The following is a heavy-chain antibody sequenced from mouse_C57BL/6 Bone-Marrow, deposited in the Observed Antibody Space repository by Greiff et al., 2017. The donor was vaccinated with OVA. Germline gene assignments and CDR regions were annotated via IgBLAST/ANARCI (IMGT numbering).Heavy chain of an antibody. CDR3: TTDLNWYFDV. CDR2: LDPENGDT. J-gene: IGHJ1*03. D-gene: IGHD5-1*01. V-gene: IGHV14-4*01. CDR1: GFNIKDDY. Sequence: VQLQQSGAELVRPGASVKLSCTASGFNIKDDYMHWVKQRPEQGLEWIGWLDPENGDTEYASKFQGKATITADTSSNTAYLQLSSLTSEDTAVYYCTTDLNWYFDVWGTGTTVTVSS.